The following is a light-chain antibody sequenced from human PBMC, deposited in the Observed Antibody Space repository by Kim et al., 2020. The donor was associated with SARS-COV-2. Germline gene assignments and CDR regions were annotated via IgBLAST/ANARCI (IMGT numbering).Light chain of an antibody. Sequence: GQRDTISCSGSSSNIGSNYVYWYQQLPGTAPKLLIYRNNQRPSGVPDRFSGSKSGTSASLAISGLRSEDEADYYCAAWDDSLSVWVFGGGTKLTVL. CDR3: AAWDDSLSVWV. CDR2: RNN. V-gene: IGLV1-47*01. CDR1: SSNIGSNY. J-gene: IGLJ3*02.